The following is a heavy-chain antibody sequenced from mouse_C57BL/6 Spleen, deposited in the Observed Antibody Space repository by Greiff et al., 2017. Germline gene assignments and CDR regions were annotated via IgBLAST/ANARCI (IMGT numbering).Heavy chain of an antibody. CDR1: GYAFSSSW. J-gene: IGHJ2*01. CDR3: ARWGLLEGY. CDR2: IYPGDGDT. D-gene: IGHD1-1*01. Sequence: QVQLQQSGPELVKPGASVKISCKASGYAFSSSWMNWVKQRPGKGLEWIGRIYPGDGDTNYNGKFKGKATLTADKSSSTAYMQLSSLTSEDSAVYFCARWGLLEGYWGQGTTRTVSS. V-gene: IGHV1-82*01.